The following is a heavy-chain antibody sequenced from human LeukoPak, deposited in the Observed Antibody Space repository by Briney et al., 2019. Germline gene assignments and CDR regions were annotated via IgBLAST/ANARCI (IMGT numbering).Heavy chain of an antibody. D-gene: IGHD3-22*01. Sequence: ASVKVSCKASGGTFSSYAISWVRQAPGQGLEWMGGIIPIFGTANYAQKFQGRVTMTRNTSISTAYMELSSLRSEDTAVYYCATEKMYYYDSSGYYCDDYWGQGTLVTVSS. CDR1: GGTFSSYA. CDR3: ATEKMYYYDSSGYYCDDY. J-gene: IGHJ4*02. V-gene: IGHV1-69*05. CDR2: IIPIFGTA.